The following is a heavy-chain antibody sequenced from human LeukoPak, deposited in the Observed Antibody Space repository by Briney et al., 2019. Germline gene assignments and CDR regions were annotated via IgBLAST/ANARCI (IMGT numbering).Heavy chain of an antibody. J-gene: IGHJ4*02. D-gene: IGHD2-15*01. CDR3: ASGRYCSGGSCYAY. V-gene: IGHV1-69*13. CDR2: IIPIFGTA. CDR1: GGTFSSYA. Sequence: SGKVSCKASGGTFSSYAISWVRQAPGQGLEWMGRIIPIFGTANYAQKFQGRVTITADESTSTAYMELSSLRSEDTAVYYCASGRYCSGGSCYAYWGQGTLVTVSS.